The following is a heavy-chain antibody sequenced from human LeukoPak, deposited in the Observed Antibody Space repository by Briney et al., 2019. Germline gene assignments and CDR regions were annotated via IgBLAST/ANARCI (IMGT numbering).Heavy chain of an antibody. CDR1: GGSISSSSYY. Sequence: SETLSLTCTVSGGSISSSSYYWGWIRQPPGKGLEWIVSIYYSGSTYYNPSLKSRVTISVDTSKNQFSLKLSSVTAADTAVYYCARGNRDIAAAGTRVGAFDIWGQGTMVTVSS. CDR2: IYYSGST. D-gene: IGHD6-13*01. J-gene: IGHJ3*02. V-gene: IGHV4-39*07. CDR3: ARGNRDIAAAGTRVGAFDI.